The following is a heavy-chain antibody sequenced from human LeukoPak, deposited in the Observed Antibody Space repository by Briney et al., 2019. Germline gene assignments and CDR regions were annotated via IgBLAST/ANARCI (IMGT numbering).Heavy chain of an antibody. D-gene: IGHD6-19*01. Sequence: QPGGSLRLSCAAPGFIFHDYAIHWVRHAPGKGLEWVSLISGDGGSTFYADSVKGRFTISRDNSKNSLYLQMNSLRSDDTALYYCARESESSGWYDYWGQGTLVTVSS. CDR2: ISGDGGST. CDR1: GFIFHDYA. J-gene: IGHJ4*02. V-gene: IGHV3-43*02. CDR3: ARESESSGWYDY.